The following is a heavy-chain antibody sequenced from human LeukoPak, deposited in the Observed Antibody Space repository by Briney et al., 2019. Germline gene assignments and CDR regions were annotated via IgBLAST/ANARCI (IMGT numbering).Heavy chain of an antibody. CDR1: GYTFTSYG. Sequence: ASVKVSCKASGYTFTSYGISWVRQAPGQGLEWMGWISAYNGNTNYAQKLQGRVTMTTDTSTSTAYMELRSLRSEDTAVYYCARSYYDSSGYWGFDYWGQGTLVTVSS. V-gene: IGHV1-18*01. J-gene: IGHJ4*02. CDR3: ARSYYDSSGYWGFDY. D-gene: IGHD3-22*01. CDR2: ISAYNGNT.